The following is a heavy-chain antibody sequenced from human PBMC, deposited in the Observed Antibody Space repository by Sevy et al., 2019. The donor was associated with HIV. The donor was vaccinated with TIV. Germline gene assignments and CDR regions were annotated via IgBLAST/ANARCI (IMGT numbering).Heavy chain of an antibody. D-gene: IGHD1-7*01. CDR1: GYTFTDTY. CDR3: ARGTRTRGYFDYYYMDV. CDR2: INPNSGGT. J-gene: IGHJ6*03. Sequence: ASVKVSCKASGYTFTDTYIHWVRQAPGQGLEWMGWINPNSGGTTYAQKFQGRVTMTRDTSINTAYMELSSLRSDDTAVYYCARGTRTRGYFDYYYMDVRGKGTTVTVSS. V-gene: IGHV1-2*02.